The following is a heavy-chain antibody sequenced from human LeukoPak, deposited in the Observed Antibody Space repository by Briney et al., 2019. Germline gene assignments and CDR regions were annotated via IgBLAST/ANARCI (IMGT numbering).Heavy chain of an antibody. V-gene: IGHV1-2*02. CDR2: INSNSGTT. CDR1: GYTFTGYY. Sequence: GASVKVSCKASGYTFTGYYLHWVRQALGQGLEWMGWINSNSGTTHYVQKFQGRVTMTWDTSISSAYMELSSLTSDDTAVYYCARDPSSMVRGVIIWYFGYWGQGTLVTVSS. D-gene: IGHD3-10*01. CDR3: ARDPSSMVRGVIIWYFGY. J-gene: IGHJ4*02.